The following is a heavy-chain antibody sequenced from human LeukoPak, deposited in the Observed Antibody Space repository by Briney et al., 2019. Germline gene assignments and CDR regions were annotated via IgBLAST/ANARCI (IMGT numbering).Heavy chain of an antibody. D-gene: IGHD3-3*01. CDR1: GGSISSGSYY. CDR3: ARVRDDFWSGYYLDY. CDR2: IYTSGST. Sequence: SETLSLTCTVSGGSISSGSYYWSWIRQPAGKGLEWIGRIYTSGSTNYNPSLKSRVTISVDTSKNQFSLKLSSVTAADTAVYYCARVRDDFWSGYYLDYWGQGTLVTVSS. J-gene: IGHJ4*02. V-gene: IGHV4-61*02.